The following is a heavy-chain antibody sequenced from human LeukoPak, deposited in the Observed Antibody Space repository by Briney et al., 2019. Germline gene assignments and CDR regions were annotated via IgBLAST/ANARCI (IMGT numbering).Heavy chain of an antibody. V-gene: IGHV4-61*02. Sequence: SETLSLTCTVSGASISSGCFYWSWIRQPAGKGLEWIGRIYTSGSTTSVSTNYNPSLKSRVTISVDTSKNQFSLRLSSVTAADTAVYYWAIVDYDSRGSYYDNWSDPWGQGSLVTVSS. D-gene: IGHD3-22*01. CDR3: AIVDYDSRGSYYDNWSDP. J-gene: IGHJ5*02. CDR2: IYTSGSTTSVST. CDR1: GASISSGCFY.